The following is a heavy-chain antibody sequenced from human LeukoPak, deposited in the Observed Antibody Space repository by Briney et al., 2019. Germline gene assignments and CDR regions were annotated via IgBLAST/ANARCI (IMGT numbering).Heavy chain of an antibody. J-gene: IGHJ4*02. CDR3: ARDRGTVGAARLVLVD. CDR2: ISYDGSNK. D-gene: IGHD6-6*01. V-gene: IGHV3-30*04. CDR1: GFTFSSYA. Sequence: PGGSLRLSCAASGFTFSSYAMHWVRQAPGKGLEWVAVISYDGSNKYYADSVKGRFTISRDNSKNTLYLQMNSLRAEDTAVYYCARDRGTVGAARLVLVDWGQGTLVTVSS.